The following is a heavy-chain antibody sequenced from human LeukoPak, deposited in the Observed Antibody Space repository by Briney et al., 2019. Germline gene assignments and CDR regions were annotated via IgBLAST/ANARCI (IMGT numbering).Heavy chain of an antibody. Sequence: ASVKVSCKASGCTFTGYYMHWVRQAPGQGLEWMGWINPNSGGTNYAQKFQGRVTMTRDTSISTAYMELSRLRSDDTAVYYCARDPTVTTVSVYYMDVWGKGTTVTISS. CDR1: GCTFTGYY. D-gene: IGHD4-17*01. J-gene: IGHJ6*03. V-gene: IGHV1-2*02. CDR2: INPNSGGT. CDR3: ARDPTVTTVSVYYMDV.